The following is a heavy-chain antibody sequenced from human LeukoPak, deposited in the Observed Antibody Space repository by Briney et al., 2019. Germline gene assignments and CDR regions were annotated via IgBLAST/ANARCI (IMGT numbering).Heavy chain of an antibody. J-gene: IGHJ4*02. Sequence: PSQTLSLTCTVSGGSISSGSYYWSWIRQPAGKGLEWIGRIYTSGSTNYNPSLKSRVTISVGTSKNQFSLKLSSVTAADTAVYYCARVMGILRGYYFDYWGQGTLVTVSS. V-gene: IGHV4-61*02. CDR3: ARVMGILRGYYFDY. CDR1: GGSISSGSYY. CDR2: IYTSGST. D-gene: IGHD3-10*01.